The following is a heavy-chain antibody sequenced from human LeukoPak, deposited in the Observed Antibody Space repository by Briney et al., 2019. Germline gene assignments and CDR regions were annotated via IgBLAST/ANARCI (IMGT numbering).Heavy chain of an antibody. D-gene: IGHD6-13*01. J-gene: IGHJ4*02. CDR2: ISAYNGNT. CDR1: GYTFTGYY. Sequence: GASVKVSCKASGYTFTGYYMHWVRQAPGQGLEWMGWISAYNGNTNYAQKLQGRVTMTTDTSTSTAYMELRSLRSDDTAVYYCASIYMYSSSWYYFDYWGQGTLVTVSS. CDR3: ASIYMYSSSWYYFDY. V-gene: IGHV1-18*04.